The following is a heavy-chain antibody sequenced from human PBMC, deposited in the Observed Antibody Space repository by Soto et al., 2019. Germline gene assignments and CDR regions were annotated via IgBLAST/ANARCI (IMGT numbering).Heavy chain of an antibody. J-gene: IGHJ5*01. CDR3: ARDGGGS. D-gene: IGHD2-15*01. CDR1: GFTFSNYW. CDR2: INTDGSAT. Sequence: EVQLVESGGGLVQPGGSLRLSCAASGFTFSNYWMHWVRRVPGKGLVWVSRINTDGSATSYADSVKGRFTVARDNARNTQYLQMNSLRAEDTAGYYCARDGGGSWGRGTLFTVSS. V-gene: IGHV3-74*01.